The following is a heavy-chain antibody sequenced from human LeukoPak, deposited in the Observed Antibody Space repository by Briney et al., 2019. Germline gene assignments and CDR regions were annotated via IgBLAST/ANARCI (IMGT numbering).Heavy chain of an antibody. J-gene: IGHJ4*02. CDR1: GFTFSSYA. V-gene: IGHV3-23*01. CDR3: ASRVPYGDYFDY. CDR2: ISGSGGST. D-gene: IGHD4-17*01. Sequence: GGSLRLSCAASGFTFSSYAMSWVRQAPGKGLEWVSAISGSGGSTYYADSVKGRFTISRDNSKSTLYLQMNSLRAEDTAVYYCASRVPYGDYFDYWGQGTLLTVSS.